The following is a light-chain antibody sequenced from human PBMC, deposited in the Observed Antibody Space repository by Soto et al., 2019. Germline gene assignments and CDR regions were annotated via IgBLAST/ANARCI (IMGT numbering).Light chain of an antibody. V-gene: IGLV2-23*03. Sequence: QSVLTQPASVSGSPGQSITISCTGTSSDVGSYNLVSWYQQHPGKAPKLMICEGSKRPSGVSNRFSGSKSGNTASLTISGLQAEDEADYYCCSYAGSSTFYVFGTGTKVTGL. CDR1: SSDVGSYNL. CDR3: CSYAGSSTFYV. CDR2: EGS. J-gene: IGLJ1*01.